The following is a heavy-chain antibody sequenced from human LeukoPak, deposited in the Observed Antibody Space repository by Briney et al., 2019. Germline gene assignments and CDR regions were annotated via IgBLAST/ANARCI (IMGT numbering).Heavy chain of an antibody. CDR3: ARDRDSSGSWEVNFDH. CDR2: IRNDGSDK. J-gene: IGHJ4*02. V-gene: IGHV3-30*02. D-gene: IGHD6-13*01. Sequence: GGSLRLSCAASGFTFSCCGMHWVRQAPGKGLEWVTFIRNDGSDKYYADSVKGRFTISRDNSKNTVYLQMNSLRAEDTAVYYCARDRDSSGSWEVNFDHWGQGTLVTVSS. CDR1: GFTFSCCG.